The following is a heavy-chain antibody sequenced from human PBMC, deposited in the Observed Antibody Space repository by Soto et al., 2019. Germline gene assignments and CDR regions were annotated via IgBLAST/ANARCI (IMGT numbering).Heavy chain of an antibody. CDR1: GFTVCSNY. V-gene: IGHV3-53*02. CDR3: ARNSNYDFPFDY. Sequence: EVQLVETGGGLIQPGGSLRLSCAASGFTVCSNYMSWVRQAPGKGLEWVSVIYSGGSTYYADSVKGRFTISRDNSKNTLYLQMNSLRAEDTAVYYCARNSNYDFPFDYWGQGTLVTVSS. CDR2: IYSGGST. D-gene: IGHD1-7*01. J-gene: IGHJ4*02.